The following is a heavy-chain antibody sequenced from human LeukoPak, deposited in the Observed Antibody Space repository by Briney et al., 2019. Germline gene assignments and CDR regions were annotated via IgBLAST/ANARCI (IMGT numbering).Heavy chain of an antibody. CDR1: GDSVSSNSAT. J-gene: IGHJ6*02. CDR2: TYYRSKWYN. V-gene: IGHV6-1*01. D-gene: IGHD3-10*01. CDR3: ARLLWFGTIDGMDV. Sequence: SQTLSLTCAISGDSVSSNSATWNWIRQSPSRGLEWLGRTYYRSKWYNDYAESVKSRITINPDTSKNQFSLQLNSVTPEDTAVYYCARLLWFGTIDGMDVWGQGTTVTVSS.